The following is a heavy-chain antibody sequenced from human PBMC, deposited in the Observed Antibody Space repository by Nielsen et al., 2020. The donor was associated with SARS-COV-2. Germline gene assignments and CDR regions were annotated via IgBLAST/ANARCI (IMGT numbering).Heavy chain of an antibody. J-gene: IGHJ4*02. CDR3: AKFTRVSSNWSNFHY. CDR1: GFTFNDYA. CDR2: ISGNGGAT. Sequence: GESLKISCTASGFTFNDYAMSWVRQAPGKGLEWVSSISGNGGATNYADSVKARFTISRDNSRNTLYLQMNSLRVEDTAIYYCAKFTRVSSNWSNFHYWGQGTLVTVSS. V-gene: IGHV3-23*01. D-gene: IGHD6-13*01.